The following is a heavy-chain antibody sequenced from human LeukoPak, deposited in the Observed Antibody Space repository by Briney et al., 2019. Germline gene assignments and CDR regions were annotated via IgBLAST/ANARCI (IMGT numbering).Heavy chain of an antibody. CDR3: ARDRDPGYNDSSGYRRVNAFDI. J-gene: IGHJ3*02. D-gene: IGHD3-22*01. CDR2: ISTSGSTK. CDR1: GFRFNTFW. V-gene: IGHV3-48*04. Sequence: GGSLRLSCAASGFRFNTFWMSWVRQAPGKGLEWVSYISTSGSTKYYADSVKGRFTISRDNAKNSLYLQMNSLRAEDTAVYYCARDRDPGYNDSSGYRRVNAFDIWGQGTMVTVSS.